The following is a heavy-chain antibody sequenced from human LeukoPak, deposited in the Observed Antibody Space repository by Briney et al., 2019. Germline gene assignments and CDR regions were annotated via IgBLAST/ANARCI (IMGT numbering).Heavy chain of an antibody. V-gene: IGHV3-53*01. CDR3: ARADGYSSWFVH. J-gene: IGHJ5*02. Sequence: PGGSLRLSCAASGFTVRSNYTTWVRQAPGKGLEWVSVMYSGDSTYYDNSVKGRFTISRDNSKNTLDLQMNSLRDEDTGVYYCARADGYSSWFVHWGQGTLVTVSS. CDR2: MYSGDST. CDR1: GFTVRSNY. D-gene: IGHD5-18*01.